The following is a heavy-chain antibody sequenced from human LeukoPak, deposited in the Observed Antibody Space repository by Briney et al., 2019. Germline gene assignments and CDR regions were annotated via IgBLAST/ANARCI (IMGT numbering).Heavy chain of an antibody. CDR1: GGSISSAGYY. V-gene: IGHV4-31*03. J-gene: IGHJ4*02. CDR3: ARDDGYGSSSI. CDR2: IYYSGST. Sequence: SETLSLTCTVSGGSISSAGYYWSWIRQHPGKGLEWIGYIYYSGSTYYNPSLKSRVTISVDTSKNQFSLKLSSVTAADTAVYYCARDDGYGSSSIWGQGTLVTVSS. D-gene: IGHD6-13*01.